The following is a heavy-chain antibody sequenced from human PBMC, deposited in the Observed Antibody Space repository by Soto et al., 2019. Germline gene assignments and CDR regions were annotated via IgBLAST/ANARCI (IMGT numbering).Heavy chain of an antibody. CDR2: IIPILGVA. CDR1: GDTFSNHT. D-gene: IGHD4-17*01. Sequence: QVQLVQSGAEVKKPGSSVKVSCKASGDTFSNHTISWVRQAPGQGLEWMGRIIPILGVANYAQKFQGRVTITADKPTTTAYMELSSLRSADTAVYYCARVAEMGTVTEGYYYSMDVWGKGTTVTVSS. V-gene: IGHV1-69*04. CDR3: ARVAEMGTVTEGYYYSMDV. J-gene: IGHJ6*03.